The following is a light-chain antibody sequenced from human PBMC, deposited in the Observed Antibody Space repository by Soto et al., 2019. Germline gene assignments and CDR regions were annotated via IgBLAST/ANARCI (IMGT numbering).Light chain of an antibody. CDR2: EVS. CDR1: SSDVGGYNY. Sequence: QSVLTQPPSASWSPGQSVTISCTGTSSDVGGYNYVSWYQQHPGKAPKLMIYEVSKRPSGVPDRFSGSKSGITASLTVSWLQAEDEADYYCSSYAGSNSYVFGTGTKVTVL. CDR3: SSYAGSNSYV. J-gene: IGLJ1*01. V-gene: IGLV2-8*01.